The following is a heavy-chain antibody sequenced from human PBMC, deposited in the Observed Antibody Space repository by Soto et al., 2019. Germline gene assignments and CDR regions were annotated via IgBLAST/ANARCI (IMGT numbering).Heavy chain of an antibody. CDR2: IDYSGRT. D-gene: IGHD3-22*01. V-gene: IGHV4-38-2*02. J-gene: IGHJ4*02. Sequence: SETLSLTCSVSGYLMSSGYYWGWIRQTPGKGLEWLGSIDYSGRTYYNPSLKSRVSTSVDLSKNQFSLNLRSVTAADTAVYFCARDLSSGYYSYYFDYWGQGTLVTVSS. CDR1: GYLMSSGYY. CDR3: ARDLSSGYYSYYFDY.